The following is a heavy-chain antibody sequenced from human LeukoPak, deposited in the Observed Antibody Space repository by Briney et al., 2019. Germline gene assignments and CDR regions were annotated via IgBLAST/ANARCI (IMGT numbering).Heavy chain of an antibody. J-gene: IGHJ6*02. CDR2: ISHTEYT. Sequence: SETLSLTCTVSGGSISGCSWSWIRRPPEKGLEYIGYISHTEYTDYNPSLEGRVTMSMDISNIQFSLQLRSVTAADTAVYYCGRQSVTGRNGLDVWGQGTTVTVSS. CDR3: GRQSVTGRNGLDV. D-gene: IGHD5/OR15-5a*01. CDR1: GGSISGCS. V-gene: IGHV4-59*08.